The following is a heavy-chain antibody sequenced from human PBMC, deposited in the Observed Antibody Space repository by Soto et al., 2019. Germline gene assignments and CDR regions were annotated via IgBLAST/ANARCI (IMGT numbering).Heavy chain of an antibody. D-gene: IGHD6-13*01. V-gene: IGHV4-30-4*01. CDR3: ASRHSSPYFDY. CDR1: GGSISSGDYY. J-gene: IGHJ4*02. CDR2: IYYSGST. Sequence: QVQLQESGPGLVKPSQTLSLTCTVSGGSISSGDYYWSWIRQPPGKGLEWIGSIYYSGSTYYNPSLRSRVTISVDPSKNQFSLKLNSVTAADTAVYYCASRHSSPYFDYWGQGTLVTVSS.